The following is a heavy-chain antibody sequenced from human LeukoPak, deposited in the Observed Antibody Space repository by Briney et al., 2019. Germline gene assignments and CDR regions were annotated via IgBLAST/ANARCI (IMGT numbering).Heavy chain of an antibody. CDR1: GFTFSSYS. V-gene: IGHV3-48*04. CDR3: ARSVRRDGYNSDY. CDR2: ISSTSSTI. J-gene: IGHJ4*02. Sequence: GGSLRLSCAASGFTFSSYSMNWVRQAPGKGLEWVSYISSTSSTIYYADSVKGRFTISRDNAKNSLYLQMNSLRAEDTAVYYCARSVRRDGYNSDYWGQGTLVTVSS. D-gene: IGHD5-24*01.